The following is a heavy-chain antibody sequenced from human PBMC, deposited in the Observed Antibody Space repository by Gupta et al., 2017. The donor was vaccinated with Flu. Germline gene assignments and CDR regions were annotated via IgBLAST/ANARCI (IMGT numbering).Heavy chain of an antibody. CDR2: SYDTGST. D-gene: IGHD2-21*01. J-gene: IGHJ3*02. Sequence: QVQLQESGPGLVKPSETLSLTCTVSGGSISRYYWSWIRQPPGKGLEWIGYSYDTGSTTYNPSLRSRVTISVDTSKNQFSLHMRSVTAADTAVYYCARYSDRPDLDQLWAVYDGFDIWGQGTMVTVSS. CDR1: GGSISRYY. V-gene: IGHV4-59*08. CDR3: ARYSDRPDLDQLWAVYDGFDI.